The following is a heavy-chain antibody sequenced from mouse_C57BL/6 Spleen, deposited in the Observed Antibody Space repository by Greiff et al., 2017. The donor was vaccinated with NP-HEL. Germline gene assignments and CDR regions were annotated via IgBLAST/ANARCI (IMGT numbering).Heavy chain of an antibody. CDR2: ILPGSGRT. J-gene: IGHJ3*01. D-gene: IGHD3-3*01. V-gene: IGHV1-9*01. CDR1: GYTFPGYL. Sequence: QVQLQQSGAELMKPGASVTLSCTATGYTFPGYLLACVQQRPGHGLEWIGEILPGSGRTHYNEKFKGKATFTADTSSNTAYMQLSSLTTEDSAIYYCARGAAGSFAYWGQGTLVTVSA. CDR3: ARGAAGSFAY.